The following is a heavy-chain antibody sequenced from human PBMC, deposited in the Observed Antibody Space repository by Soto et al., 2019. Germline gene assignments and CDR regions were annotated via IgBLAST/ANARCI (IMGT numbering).Heavy chain of an antibody. J-gene: IGHJ4*02. V-gene: IGHV3-33*01. CDR3: ARDGDYYYDSSGFTLDY. CDR2: IWYDGSNK. Sequence: GESLKISCAASGFTFSSYGMHWVRQAPGKGLEWVAVIWYDGSNKYYADSVKGRFTISRDNSKNTLYLQMNSLRAEDTAVYYCARDGDYYYDSSGFTLDYWGQGTLVTVSS. D-gene: IGHD3-22*01. CDR1: GFTFSSYG.